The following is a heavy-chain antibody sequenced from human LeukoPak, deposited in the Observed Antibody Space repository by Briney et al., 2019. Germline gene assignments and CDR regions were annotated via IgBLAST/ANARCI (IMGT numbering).Heavy chain of an antibody. CDR3: ARGLQSPDYYDSSGYYSGFDY. D-gene: IGHD3-22*01. CDR1: GGSISSGDYY. Sequence: SETLSLTCTVSGGSISSGDYYWSWIRQPPGKGLEWIGYIYYSGSTNYNPSLKSRVTISVDTSKNQFSLKLSSVTAADTAVYYCARGLQSPDYYDSSGYYSGFDYWGQGTLVTVSS. CDR2: IYYSGST. V-gene: IGHV4-30-4*01. J-gene: IGHJ4*02.